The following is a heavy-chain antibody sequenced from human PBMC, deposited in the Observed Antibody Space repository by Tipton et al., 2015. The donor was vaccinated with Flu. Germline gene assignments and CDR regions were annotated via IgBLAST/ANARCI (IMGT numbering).Heavy chain of an antibody. V-gene: IGHV4-38-2*01. D-gene: IGHD2-15*01. Sequence: TLSLTCAVSGYSISSGYYWGWIRQPPGKGLEWIGSIYHSGSTYYNPSHKSRVTISVDTSKNQFSLKLSSVTAADTAVYYCARHGPGLGYCSGGSCYEVNYCSQRTLVTVSS. CDR1: GYSISSGYY. CDR2: IYHSGST. CDR3: ARHGPGLGYCSGGSCYEVNY. J-gene: IGHJ4*02.